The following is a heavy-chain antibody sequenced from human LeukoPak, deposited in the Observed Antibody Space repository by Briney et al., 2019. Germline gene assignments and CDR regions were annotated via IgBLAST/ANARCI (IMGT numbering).Heavy chain of an antibody. J-gene: IGHJ4*02. CDR2: INTNTGNP. V-gene: IGHV7-4-1*02. CDR1: GYTFTSYA. D-gene: IGHD3-22*01. Sequence: ASVKVSCKASGYTFTSYAMNWVRQAPGQGLEWMGWINTNTGNPTYAQGFTGRFVFSLDTSVSTAYLQISSLKAEDTAMYYCARAPRPYYYDSSGCFDYWGQGTLVTVSS. CDR3: ARAPRPYYYDSSGCFDY.